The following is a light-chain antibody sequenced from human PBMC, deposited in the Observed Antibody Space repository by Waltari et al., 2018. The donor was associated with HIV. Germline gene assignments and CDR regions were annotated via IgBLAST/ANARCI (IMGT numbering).Light chain of an antibody. CDR2: SVS. Sequence: DIQMTQSPSPLSASVGDRVTITFRTSQSIGNYLNWYQQIPGKAPKVLISSVSSLQGGVPSRFSGSRSGTDFTLTINSLQPEDFATYYCQQSYNTPYTFGQGTKLEIK. CDR3: QQSYNTPYT. CDR1: QSIGNY. J-gene: IGKJ2*01. V-gene: IGKV1-39*01.